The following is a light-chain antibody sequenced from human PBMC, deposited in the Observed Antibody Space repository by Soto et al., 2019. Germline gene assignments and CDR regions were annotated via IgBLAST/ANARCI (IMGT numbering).Light chain of an antibody. V-gene: IGKV3-11*01. CDR1: QTVSSY. CDR3: QHRMNWPLT. CDR2: GAS. J-gene: IGKJ5*01. Sequence: EIGLTQSPATLSLSPGERATLSCRASQTVSSYLLWYQQKPGQAPRLLIYGASNRATGVPARFTGSGSETDFTLTISSLEPEDFAVYYCQHRMNWPLTFGQGTRLEIK.